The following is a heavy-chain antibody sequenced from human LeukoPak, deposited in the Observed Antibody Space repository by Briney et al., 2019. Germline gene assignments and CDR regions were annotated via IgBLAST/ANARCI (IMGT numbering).Heavy chain of an antibody. CDR3: AKACRRAAYGGVDY. V-gene: IGHV3-23*01. Sequence: PGGSLRLPCAASGFTFSSYAMSWVRQAPGKGLEWVSAISGSGGSTYYADSVKGRFTISRDNSKNTLYLQMNSLRAEDTAVYYCAKACRRAAYGGVDYWGQGTLVTVSS. J-gene: IGHJ4*02. CDR2: ISGSGGST. D-gene: IGHD2-15*01. CDR1: GFTFSSYA.